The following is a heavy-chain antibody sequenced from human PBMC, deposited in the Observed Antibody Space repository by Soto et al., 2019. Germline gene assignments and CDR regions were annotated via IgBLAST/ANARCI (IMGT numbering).Heavy chain of an antibody. V-gene: IGHV4-39*01. D-gene: IGHD2-8*01. CDR1: GVSVSNSNYY. Sequence: SETLSLTCTVSGVSVSNSNYYWGWIRQSPGKGLEWYGSVYYRGRSYAKSSVKRRVTISVDTSKNQFSLNLNSVTASDTAVYFCVSQRTSVLTQAYFDYWGPGALVTVPQ. CDR2: VYYRGRS. J-gene: IGHJ4*02. CDR3: VSQRTSVLTQAYFDY.